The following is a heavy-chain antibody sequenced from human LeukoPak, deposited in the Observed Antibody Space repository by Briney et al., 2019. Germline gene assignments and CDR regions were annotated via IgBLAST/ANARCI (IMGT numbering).Heavy chain of an antibody. CDR3: ARDGGPRPLDAFDI. CDR2: IYYSGST. CDR1: GGSISSSSYY. J-gene: IGHJ3*02. Sequence: SETLSLTCTVSGGSISSSSYYWGWIRQPPGKGLEWIGSIYYSGSTYYNPSLKSRVTISVDTSKNQFSLKLSSVTAADTAVYYCARDGGPRPLDAFDIWGQGTMVTVPS. V-gene: IGHV4-39*07. D-gene: IGHD3-16*01.